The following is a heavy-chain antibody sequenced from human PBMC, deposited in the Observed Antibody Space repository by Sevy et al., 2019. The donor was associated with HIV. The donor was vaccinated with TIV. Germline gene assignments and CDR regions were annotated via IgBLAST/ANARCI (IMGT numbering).Heavy chain of an antibody. V-gene: IGHV1-2*06. Sequence: ASVKVSCKASGYTFTGYYMHWVRQAPGQGLEWMGRINPNSGGTNYAQKFQGRVTMTRDTSISTAYMELSRLRSDDTAVYCCASWGYSSSWNDYWGQGTLVTVSS. D-gene: IGHD6-13*01. CDR1: GYTFTGYY. CDR2: INPNSGGT. CDR3: ASWGYSSSWNDY. J-gene: IGHJ4*02.